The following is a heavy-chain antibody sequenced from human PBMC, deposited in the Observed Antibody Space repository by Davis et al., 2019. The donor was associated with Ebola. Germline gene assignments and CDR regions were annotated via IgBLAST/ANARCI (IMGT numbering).Heavy chain of an antibody. J-gene: IGHJ6*02. D-gene: IGHD1-26*01. CDR3: AKDLIVGATKDYYYYGLGV. CDR2: IWYDGSNK. CDR1: GFTFSNYG. Sequence: GGSLRLSCVASGFTFSNYGMHWVRQAPGKGLEWVAVIWYDGSNKYYADSVKGRFTISRDNSNNAVYLQLDSLTAEDTAVYYCAKDLIVGATKDYYYYGLGVWGQGTTVTVSS. V-gene: IGHV3-33*06.